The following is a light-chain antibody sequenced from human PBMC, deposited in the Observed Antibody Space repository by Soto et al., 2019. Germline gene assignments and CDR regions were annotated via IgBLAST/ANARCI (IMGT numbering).Light chain of an antibody. J-gene: IGKJ1*01. CDR3: QQYKDYVWT. CDR2: DVY. V-gene: IGKV1-5*01. Sequence: DIQMTQSPSTLPASVGDRVTISCRASQTVERWLAWYQQKPGKAPKLLISDVYSLERGVPSRFSGSGSATECTLTISGLQSDVFAPYYCQQYKDYVWTFGQGTKV. CDR1: QTVERW.